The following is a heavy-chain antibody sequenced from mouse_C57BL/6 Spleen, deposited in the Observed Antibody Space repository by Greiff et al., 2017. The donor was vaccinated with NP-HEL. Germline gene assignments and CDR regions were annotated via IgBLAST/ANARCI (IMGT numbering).Heavy chain of an antibody. CDR2: IDPANGNT. J-gene: IGHJ1*03. D-gene: IGHD1-1*01. CDR1: GFNIKNTY. V-gene: IGHV14-3*01. Sequence: EVKLMESVAELVRPGASVKLSCTASGFNIKNTYMHWVKQRPEQGLEWIGRIDPANGNTKYAPKFQGKATITADTSSNTAYLQLSSLTSEDTAIYYCARGVTTVVEARYFDVWGTGTTVTVSS. CDR3: ARGVTTVVEARYFDV.